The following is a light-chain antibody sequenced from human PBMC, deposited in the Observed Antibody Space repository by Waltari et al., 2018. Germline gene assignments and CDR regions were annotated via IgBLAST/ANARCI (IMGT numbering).Light chain of an antibody. V-gene: IGKV3-11*01. CDR1: QSVSSY. CDR2: GTS. CDR3: YQHSSGYT. Sequence: VILTQSPATLSLSLGESATLSCRASQSVSSYLAWYQQKPGQAPRLLIYGTSSRATGIPDRFSGSGSGTDFTLTISSLEPEDVGVYHCYQHSSGYTFGPGTKLDIK. J-gene: IGKJ3*01.